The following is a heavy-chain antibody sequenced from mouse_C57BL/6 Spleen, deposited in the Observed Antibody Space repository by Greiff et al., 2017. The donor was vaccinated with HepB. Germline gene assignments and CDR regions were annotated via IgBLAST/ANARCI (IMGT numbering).Heavy chain of an antibody. V-gene: IGHV5-9*01. CDR1: GFTFSSYT. J-gene: IGHJ1*03. D-gene: IGHD4-1*01. CDR3: ARLTGWYFDV. CDR2: ISGGGGNT. Sequence: EVKVEESGGGLVKPGGSLKLSCAASGFTFSSYTMSWVRQTPEKRLEWVATISGGGGNTYYPDSVKGRFTIARDNAKNTLYLQMSSLRSEDTALYYCARLTGWYFDVWGTGTTVTVSS.